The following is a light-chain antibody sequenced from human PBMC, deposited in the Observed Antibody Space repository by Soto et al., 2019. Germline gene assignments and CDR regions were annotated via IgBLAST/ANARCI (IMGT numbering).Light chain of an antibody. CDR3: CSYAGSFTWV. J-gene: IGLJ3*02. Sequence: QSALTQPRSVSGSPGQSVAISCTGTSSDVGGYNYVSWYQKHPGKAPKLMIYDVNSRPSGVPDRFSASKSGNTASLTISGLQAEDDADYYCCSYAGSFTWVFGGGTKLTVL. V-gene: IGLV2-11*01. CDR1: SSDVGGYNY. CDR2: DVN.